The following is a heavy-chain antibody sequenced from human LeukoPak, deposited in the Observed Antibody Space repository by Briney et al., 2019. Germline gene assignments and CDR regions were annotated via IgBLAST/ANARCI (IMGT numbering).Heavy chain of an antibody. CDR1: GFIFSLYW. CDR2: IEGGAIDT. V-gene: IGHV3-74*01. J-gene: IGHJ4*02. CDR3: AKDMTGLRDY. D-gene: IGHD3-16*01. Sequence: GGSLRLSCKASGFIFSLYWMHWVRQVPGKGLVWVSRIEGGAIDTDYADFVKGRFTISRDNSKSTLYLQMNSLRAEDTAIYYCAKDMTGLRDYWGQGTLVTVPS.